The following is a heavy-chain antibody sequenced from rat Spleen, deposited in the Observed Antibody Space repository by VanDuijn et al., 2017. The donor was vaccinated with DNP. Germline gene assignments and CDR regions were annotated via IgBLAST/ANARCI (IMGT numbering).Heavy chain of an antibody. CDR1: GFSFSDYY. V-gene: IGHV5-22*01. D-gene: IGHD1-4*01. CDR2: ISYDGGRT. Sequence: EVRLVESGGDLVQPGRSLKLSCEASGFSFSDYYMAWVRQAPTKGLEWVAYISYDGGRTYYGDSVKGRFTISRDNAKSTLFLQMNSLRSEDMATYYCARHVLPLRVWDYWGQGVTVTVSS. J-gene: IGHJ2*01. CDR3: ARHVLPLRVWDY.